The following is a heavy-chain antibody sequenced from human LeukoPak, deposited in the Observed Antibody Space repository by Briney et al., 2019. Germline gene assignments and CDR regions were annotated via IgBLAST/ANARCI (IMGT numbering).Heavy chain of an antibody. Sequence: GGSLRLSCAAYGFTFSNYAMSWVRQAPGKGLEWVSAISGSGGSTYYADSVKGRFTISRDNSKNTLYLQMNSLRAEDTAVYYRAKVKKSGGLTVTTYFFYFDYWGQGTLVTV. D-gene: IGHD4-17*01. CDR2: ISGSGGST. J-gene: IGHJ4*02. CDR3: AKVKKSGGLTVTTYFFYFDY. V-gene: IGHV3-23*01. CDR1: GFTFSNYA.